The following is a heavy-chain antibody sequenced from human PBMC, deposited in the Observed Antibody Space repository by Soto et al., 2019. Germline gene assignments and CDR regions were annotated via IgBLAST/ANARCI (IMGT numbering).Heavy chain of an antibody. J-gene: IGHJ4*02. CDR2: INHSGST. D-gene: IGHD2-15*01. CDR1: GGSFSGYY. Sequence: QVQLQQWGAGLLKPSETLSLTCAVYGGSFSGYYWSWIRQPPGKGLEWIGEINHSGSTNYNPSLKSRVTISVDTSKNRFSLKLSSVTAADTAVYYCATLDFSGYYFDYWGQGTLVTVSS. CDR3: ATLDFSGYYFDY. V-gene: IGHV4-34*01.